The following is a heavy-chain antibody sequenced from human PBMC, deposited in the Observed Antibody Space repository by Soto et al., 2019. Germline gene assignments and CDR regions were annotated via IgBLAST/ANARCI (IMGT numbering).Heavy chain of an antibody. Sequence: QVQLQESGPGLVKTSQTLSLTCTVSGGSISSGGYYWSWIRQHPGKGLEWIGYIYYSGSTYYNPSLKSRVTISVDTSKNQFSLKLSSVTAADTAVYYCARVGTVTAKQYGMDVWGQGTTVTVSS. CDR2: IYYSGST. D-gene: IGHD2-21*02. V-gene: IGHV4-31*03. J-gene: IGHJ6*02. CDR3: ARVGTVTAKQYGMDV. CDR1: GGSISSGGYY.